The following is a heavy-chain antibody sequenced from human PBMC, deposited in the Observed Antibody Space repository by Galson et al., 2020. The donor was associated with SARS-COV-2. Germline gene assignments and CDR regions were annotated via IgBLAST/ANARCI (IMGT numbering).Heavy chain of an antibody. V-gene: IGHV4-38-2*02. J-gene: IGHJ2*01. Sequence: SETLSLTCTVSGYSVSTTNYWSWVRQPPGRGLEWIGSVYPSGPTYYNPSLKSRVTISVDTSKNQFSLRLDSVTAADTALYYCARQGVNMIVLVTVPGWYFDLWGRGTLVTVSS. CDR1: GYSVSTTNY. D-gene: IGHD3-22*01. CDR2: VYPSGPT. CDR3: ARQGVNMIVLVTVPGWYFDL.